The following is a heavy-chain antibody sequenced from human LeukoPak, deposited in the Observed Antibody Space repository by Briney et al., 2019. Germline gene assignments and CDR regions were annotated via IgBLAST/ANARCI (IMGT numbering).Heavy chain of an antibody. V-gene: IGHV3-21*01. CDR1: GFTFSSYS. J-gene: IGHJ3*02. D-gene: IGHD3-22*01. CDR2: ISSSSSYI. Sequence: GGSLRLSCAASGFTFSSYSMNWVRQDPGKGLEWVSSISSSSSYIYYADSVKGRFTISRDNAKNSLYLQMNSLRAEDTAVYYCARTHSPDSSGYFDAFDIWGQGTMVTVSS. CDR3: ARTHSPDSSGYFDAFDI.